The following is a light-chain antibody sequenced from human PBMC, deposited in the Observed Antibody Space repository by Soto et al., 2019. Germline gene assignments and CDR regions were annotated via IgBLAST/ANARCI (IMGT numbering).Light chain of an antibody. J-gene: IGLJ1*01. CDR2: DVS. V-gene: IGLV2-14*03. CDR1: SSDIGDSNY. Sequence: QSVLTQPASLSGPPGQSITISCTGTSSDIGDSNYVSWYQQHPGKAPKLVIYDVSNRPSEVSNRFPGSKSANTASLTISGLKAEDEADYYCSPFRSSSTSYDVGTGTKVTVL. CDR3: SPFRSSSTSYD.